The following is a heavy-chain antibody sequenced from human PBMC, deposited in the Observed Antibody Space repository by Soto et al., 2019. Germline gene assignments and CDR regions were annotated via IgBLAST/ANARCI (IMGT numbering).Heavy chain of an antibody. CDR1: GGTFSSYA. CDR3: ARDRDIRGYSYGLDY. J-gene: IGHJ4*02. D-gene: IGHD5-18*01. CDR2: IIPIFGTA. Sequence: ASVKVSCKASGGTFSSYAISWVRQAPGQGLEWMGGIIPIFGTANYAQKFQGRVTITADESTSTAYMELSSLRSEDTAVYYCARDRDIRGYSYGLDYWGQGTLVTVS. V-gene: IGHV1-69*13.